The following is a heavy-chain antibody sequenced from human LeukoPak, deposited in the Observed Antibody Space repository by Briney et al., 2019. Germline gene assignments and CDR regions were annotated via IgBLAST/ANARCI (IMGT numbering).Heavy chain of an antibody. D-gene: IGHD6-13*01. CDR1: GFTFSSYA. CDR3: AKRAAAGIRVDY. V-gene: IGHV3-23*01. CDR2: ISGSGGST. J-gene: IGHJ4*02. Sequence: GGSLRLSCAASGFTFSSYAMSWVRQAPGKGLEWVSAISGSGGSTYYADSVEGRFTISRDNSKNTLYLQMNSLRPEDTAVYYCAKRAAAGIRVDYWGQGTLVTVSS.